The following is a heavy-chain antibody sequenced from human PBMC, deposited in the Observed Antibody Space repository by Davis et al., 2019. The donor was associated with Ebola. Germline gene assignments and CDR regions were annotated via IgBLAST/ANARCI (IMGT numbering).Heavy chain of an antibody. CDR1: GFTFSSYA. J-gene: IGHJ6*02. V-gene: IGHV3-30-3*01. CDR2: ISYDGSNK. D-gene: IGHD4-17*01. CDR3: ARGLFYGDYPQGRFGLAV. Sequence: GESLKIYCAASGFTFSSYAMHWVRQAPGKGLDWMAVISYDGSNKYYADSVKGRFTISRDNSKNTLYLQMNILRSEDTAVYYCARGLFYGDYPQGRFGLAVWGQGTTVTVSS.